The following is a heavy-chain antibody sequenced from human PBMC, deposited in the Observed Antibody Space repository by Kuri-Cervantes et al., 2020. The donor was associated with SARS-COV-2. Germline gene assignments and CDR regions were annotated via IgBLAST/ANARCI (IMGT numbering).Heavy chain of an antibody. V-gene: IGHV3-23*01. Sequence: GESLKISCAASGFTFSSSAMNWVRQAPGKGLEWVSGISGSGSGTYYAESVRGHFTISGDNSKNTLYLQINSLRAEDTAVYYCAKDRGYSSGWYFDYWGQGTLVTVSS. CDR1: GFTFSSSA. CDR2: ISGSGSGT. CDR3: AKDRGYSSGWYFDY. J-gene: IGHJ4*02. D-gene: IGHD6-19*01.